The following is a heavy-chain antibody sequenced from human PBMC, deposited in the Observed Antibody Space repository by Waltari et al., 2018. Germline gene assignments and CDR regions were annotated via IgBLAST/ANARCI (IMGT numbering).Heavy chain of an antibody. V-gene: IGHV1-2*06. Sequence: QVQLEQSGAEVRNHGASVKVSCKASGYIFINYFMHWVRQGPGQGLEWIGRSNGRNGGPDDARKFQGRVTMTRDTSLNTAYLELTGLRSDDMAIYYGTLSFNVNAFNMWGPGTRVTVSS. CDR3: TLSFNVNAFNM. D-gene: IGHD2-15*01. J-gene: IGHJ3*01. CDR1: GYIFINYF. CDR2: SNGRNGGP.